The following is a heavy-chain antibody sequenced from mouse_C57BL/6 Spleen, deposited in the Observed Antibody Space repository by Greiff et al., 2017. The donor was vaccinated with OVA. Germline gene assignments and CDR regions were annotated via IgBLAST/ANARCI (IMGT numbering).Heavy chain of an antibody. V-gene: IGHV1-50*01. CDR1: GYTFTSYW. CDR3: ARRDYYGSSFAY. Sequence: QVQLQQPGAELVKPGASVKLSCKASGYTFTSYWMQWVKQRPGQGLEWIGEIDPSDSNTNYNQKIKGKATLTVDTSSSTAYMQLSSLTSEDSAVYYCARRDYYGSSFAYWGQGTLVTFSA. J-gene: IGHJ3*01. D-gene: IGHD1-1*01. CDR2: IDPSDSNT.